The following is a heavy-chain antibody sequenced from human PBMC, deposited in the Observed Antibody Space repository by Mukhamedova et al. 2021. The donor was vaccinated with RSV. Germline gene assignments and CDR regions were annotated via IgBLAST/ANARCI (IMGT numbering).Heavy chain of an antibody. CDR3: ARDSDGYDILTGYYRAGRNWFDP. V-gene: IGHV3-21*01. CDR2: ISSSSSYI. J-gene: IGHJ5*02. Sequence: GLEWVSSISSSSSYIYYADSVKGRFTISRDNAKNSLYLQMNSLRAEDTAVYYCARDSDGYDILTGYYRAGRNWFDPWGQGTLVTV. D-gene: IGHD3-9*01.